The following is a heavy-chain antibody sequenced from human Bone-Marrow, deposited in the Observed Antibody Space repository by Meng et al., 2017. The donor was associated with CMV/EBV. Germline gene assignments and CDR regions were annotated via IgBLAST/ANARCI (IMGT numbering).Heavy chain of an antibody. CDR3: AGTITMVRGVHFDY. J-gene: IGHJ4*02. CDR1: GASVGSGGHY. D-gene: IGHD3-10*01. CDR2: IYSSEST. V-gene: IGHV4-61*03. Sequence: SGASVGSGGHYWSWLRQPPGKGLEWIGDIYSSESTNYNPSLKSRVTISVDMSKNHFSLKLSSVTAADTAVYYCAGTITMVRGVHFDYWGQGTLVTVSS.